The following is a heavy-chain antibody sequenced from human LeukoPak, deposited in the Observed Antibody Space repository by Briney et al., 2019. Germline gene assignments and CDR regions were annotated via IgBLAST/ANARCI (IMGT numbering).Heavy chain of an antibody. V-gene: IGHV1-24*01. CDR2: FDPEDGET. Sequence: ASVKVPCKVSGYTLTELSMHWVRQAPGKGLEWMGGFDPEDGETIYAQKFQGRVTMTEDTSTDTAYMELSSLRSEDTAVYYCATSFAWLVRPFDYWGQGTLVTVSS. D-gene: IGHD6-19*01. CDR3: ATSFAWLVRPFDY. CDR1: GYTLTELS. J-gene: IGHJ4*02.